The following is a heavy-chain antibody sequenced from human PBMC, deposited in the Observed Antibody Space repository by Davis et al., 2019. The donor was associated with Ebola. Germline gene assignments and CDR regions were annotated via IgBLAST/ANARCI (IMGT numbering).Heavy chain of an antibody. CDR2: IYYSGST. CDR3: ARGERLVWGSYRYVASTPGGGDYDY. J-gene: IGHJ4*02. D-gene: IGHD3-16*02. CDR1: GGSISSYY. Sequence: PSETLSLTCTVSGGSISSYYWSWIRQPPGKGLEWIGYIYYSGSTNYNPSLKSRVTISVDTSKNQFSLKLSSVTAADTAVYYCARGERLVWGSYRYVASTPGGGDYDYWGQGTLVTVSS. V-gene: IGHV4-59*12.